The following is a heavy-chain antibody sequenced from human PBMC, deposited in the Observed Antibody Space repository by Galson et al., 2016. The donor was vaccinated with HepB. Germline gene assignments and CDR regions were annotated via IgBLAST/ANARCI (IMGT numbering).Heavy chain of an antibody. J-gene: IGHJ6*02. CDR3: AAYLGV. D-gene: IGHD2-21*01. CDR1: GFAFNTFA. CDR2: IKSDGSST. Sequence: SLRLSCAASGFAFNTFALHWVRQAPGKGLVWVSRIKSDGSSTSYADSVKGRFTISRDNAKNMLYLQMNSLRAEDTAVYYCAAYLGVWGQGTTVTVSS. V-gene: IGHV3-74*01.